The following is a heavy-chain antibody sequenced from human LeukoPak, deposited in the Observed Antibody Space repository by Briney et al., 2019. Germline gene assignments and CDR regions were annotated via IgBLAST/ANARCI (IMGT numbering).Heavy chain of an antibody. V-gene: IGHV1-69*04. CDR1: GGTFSSYA. CDR2: IIPIFGIA. J-gene: IGHJ4*02. CDR3: ASHGQAYCGGDCYFDY. D-gene: IGHD2-21*02. Sequence: SVKVSCKASGGTFSSYAISWVRQAPGQGLEWMGRIIPIFGIANHAQKSQGRVTITADKSTSTAYMELSSLRSEDTAVYYCASHGQAYCGGDCYFDYWGQGTLVTVSS.